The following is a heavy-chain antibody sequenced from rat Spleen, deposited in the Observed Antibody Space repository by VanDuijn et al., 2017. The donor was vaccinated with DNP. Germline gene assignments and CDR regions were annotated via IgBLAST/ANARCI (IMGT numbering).Heavy chain of an antibody. CDR2: IWAVGNT. D-gene: IGHD1-2*01. J-gene: IGHJ2*01. CDR3: ARHQAAPFDY. Sequence: QVQLEESGPALMQSSETLSLTCTVSGFSLTRNGVGWVRQPLGKGFVWMGTIWAVGNTNYNSAVQSRLTITRDTSKSQVFLKMNSLQPDDTGTYYCARHQAAPFDYWGQGVMVTVSS. CDR1: GFSLTRNG. V-gene: IGHV2-72*01.